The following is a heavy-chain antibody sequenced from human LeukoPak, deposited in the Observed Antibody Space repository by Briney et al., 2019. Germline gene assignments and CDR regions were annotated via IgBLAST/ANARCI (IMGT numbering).Heavy chain of an antibody. D-gene: IGHD6-13*01. CDR2: INSDRSST. Sequence: GGSLRLSCAASGFTFSSYWMHWVRQAPGKGLVWVSRINSDRSSTSYADSVKGRFTISRDNAKNTLYLQMNSLRAEDTAVYYCASEGSSWYYFDYWGQGTLVTVSS. CDR3: ASEGSSWYYFDY. J-gene: IGHJ4*02. CDR1: GFTFSSYW. V-gene: IGHV3-74*01.